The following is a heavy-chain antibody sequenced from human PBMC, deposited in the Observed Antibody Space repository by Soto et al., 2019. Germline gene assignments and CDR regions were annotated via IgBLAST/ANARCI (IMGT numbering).Heavy chain of an antibody. CDR1: GFTFSSYW. Sequence: GGSLRLSCAASGFTFSSYWMSWVRQAPGKGLEWVANIKQDGSEKYYVDSVKGRFTISRDNAKNSLYLQMNSLIAEDTAVYYCARARYIVVVPAARDTGIFGVDNEVGYYFDYWGQGTLVTVSS. D-gene: IGHD2-2*01. J-gene: IGHJ4*02. CDR3: ARARYIVVVPAARDTGIFGVDNEVGYYFDY. V-gene: IGHV3-7*01. CDR2: IKQDGSEK.